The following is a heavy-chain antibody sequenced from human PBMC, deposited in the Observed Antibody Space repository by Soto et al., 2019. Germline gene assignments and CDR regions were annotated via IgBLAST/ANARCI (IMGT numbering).Heavy chain of an antibody. CDR2: IWYDGNNR. V-gene: IGHV3-33*01. J-gene: IGHJ4*02. Sequence: QVQLVESGGGVVQPGRSLRLSCAASGFTFSSYAMHWVRQAPGKGLEWVALIWYDGNNRYYADSVKGRFTISRDNSKNTLYLQVNSLRAEDTAVYYCARGGVATSDTGYYYDSTGYNDYWGQGTLVTVSS. CDR1: GFTFSSYA. D-gene: IGHD3-22*01. CDR3: ARGGVATSDTGYYYDSTGYNDY.